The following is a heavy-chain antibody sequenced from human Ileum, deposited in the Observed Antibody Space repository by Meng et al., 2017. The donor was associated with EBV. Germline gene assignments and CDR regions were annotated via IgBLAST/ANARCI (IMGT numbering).Heavy chain of an antibody. J-gene: IGHJ4*02. CDR2: IYYSGST. V-gene: IGHV4-4*03. CDR1: GGYNSSSNW. Sequence: HVLLYECITGLVRHPRTLSLTCAVSGGYNSSSNWGNLVRQTPGKGLEWIGEIYYSGSTIYNPSLKSRVTISVDKSKNLFSLKLSSVTAADTAVYYCARGYGSGRDYFDYWGQGTLVTVSS. CDR3: ARGYGSGRDYFDY. D-gene: IGHD3-10*01.